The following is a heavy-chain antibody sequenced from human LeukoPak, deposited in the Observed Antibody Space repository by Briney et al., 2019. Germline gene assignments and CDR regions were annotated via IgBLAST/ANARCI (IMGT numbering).Heavy chain of an antibody. CDR3: AKPARTDYADY. Sequence: GGSLRLSCAASRITFSSYAMNWVRQAPGKWLEWVSAISGSGGNTYYADSVKGRFTISRDNSKNTLYLQMNSLRAEDTAVYYCAKPARTDYADYWGQGTLVTVSS. CDR1: RITFSSYA. CDR2: ISGSGGNT. V-gene: IGHV3-23*01. D-gene: IGHD1-1*01. J-gene: IGHJ4*02.